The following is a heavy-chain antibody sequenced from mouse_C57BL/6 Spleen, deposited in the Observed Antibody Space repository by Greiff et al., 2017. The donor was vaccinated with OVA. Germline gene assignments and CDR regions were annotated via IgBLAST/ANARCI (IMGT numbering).Heavy chain of an antibody. Sequence: EVQRVESGEGLVKPGGSLKLSCAASGFTFSSYAMSWVRQTPEKRLEWVAYISSGGDYIYYADTVKGRFTISRDNARNTLYLQMSSLKSEDTAMYYCTRDLGTEYFDYWGQGTTLTVSS. J-gene: IGHJ2*01. V-gene: IGHV5-9-1*02. D-gene: IGHD4-1*01. CDR3: TRDLGTEYFDY. CDR2: ISSGGDYI. CDR1: GFTFSSYA.